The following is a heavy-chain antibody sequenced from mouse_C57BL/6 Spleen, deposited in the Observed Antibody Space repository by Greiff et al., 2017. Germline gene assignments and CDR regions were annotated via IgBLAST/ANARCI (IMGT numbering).Heavy chain of an antibody. CDR1: GYSITSGYY. Sequence: ESGPGLVKPSQSLSLTCSVTGYSITSGYYWNWIRQFPGNKLEWMGYISYDGSNNYNPSLKNRISITRDTSKNQFFLKLNSVTTEDTATYYCARDPAAGAMDYWGQGTSVTVSS. J-gene: IGHJ4*01. CDR2: ISYDGSN. CDR3: ARDPAAGAMDY. V-gene: IGHV3-6*01.